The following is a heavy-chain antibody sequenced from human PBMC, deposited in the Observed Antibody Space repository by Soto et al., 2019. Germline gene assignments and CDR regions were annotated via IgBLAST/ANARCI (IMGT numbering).Heavy chain of an antibody. CDR2: IYYSGST. CDR1: GGSISSGGYY. V-gene: IGHV4-31*03. J-gene: IGHJ4*02. CDR3: ARAGGLGAVAVDY. D-gene: IGHD6-19*01. Sequence: SETLSLTCTVSGGSISSGGYYWSWIRQHPGKGLEWIGYIYYSGSTYYKPSLKSRVTISVDRSKNQFSLKLNSVTAADTAVYYCARAGGLGAVAVDYWGQGTLVTVSS.